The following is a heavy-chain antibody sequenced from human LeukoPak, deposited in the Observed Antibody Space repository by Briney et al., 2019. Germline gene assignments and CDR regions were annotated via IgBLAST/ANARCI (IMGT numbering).Heavy chain of an antibody. J-gene: IGHJ4*02. CDR2: INHSGST. V-gene: IGHV4-34*01. Sequence: SETLSLTCAVYDGSLSGYYWSWIRQPPGKGLEWIGEINHSGSTNYNPSLKSRVTISVDTSKNQFSLKLSSVTAADTAVYYCARSFEKAAALDYWGQGTLVTVSS. CDR3: ARSFEKAAALDY. CDR1: DGSLSGYY. D-gene: IGHD6-13*01.